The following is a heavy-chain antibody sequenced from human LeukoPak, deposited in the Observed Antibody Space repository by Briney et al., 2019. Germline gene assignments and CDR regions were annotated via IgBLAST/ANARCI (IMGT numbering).Heavy chain of an antibody. Sequence: SVKVSCKASGGTFSSYAISWVRQAPGQGLEWMGGIIPIFGAANYAQKFQGRVTITADESTSTAYMELSSLRSEDTAMYYCARGTKFDWAFDYWGQGTLVTVSS. CDR2: IIPIFGAA. J-gene: IGHJ4*02. V-gene: IGHV1-69*13. D-gene: IGHD3-9*01. CDR1: GGTFSSYA. CDR3: ARGTKFDWAFDY.